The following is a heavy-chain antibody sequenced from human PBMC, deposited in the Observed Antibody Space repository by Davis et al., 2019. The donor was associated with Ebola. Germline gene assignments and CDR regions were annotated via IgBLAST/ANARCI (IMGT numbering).Heavy chain of an antibody. D-gene: IGHD3-22*01. V-gene: IGHV5-51*01. Sequence: GESLKISCQGSGYSFTNFWLAWVRQMPGKGLEWMGIIYPGDSDTTYSPSVQGQVTISADKSINTAYLQWDSLKAADTAMYYCARPSSGYEASFDYWGQGTPVTVSS. J-gene: IGHJ4*02. CDR3: ARPSSGYEASFDY. CDR1: GYSFTNFW. CDR2: IYPGDSDT.